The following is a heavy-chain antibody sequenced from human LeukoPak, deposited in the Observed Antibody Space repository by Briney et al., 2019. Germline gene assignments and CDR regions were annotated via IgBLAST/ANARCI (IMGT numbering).Heavy chain of an antibody. V-gene: IGHV5-51*01. D-gene: IGHD2-21*02. CDR2: IYPGDSDT. CDR1: GYNFTSYW. CDR3: ARRVFSCGGDCYYFDY. Sequence: GESLKISCKGSGYNFTSYWIGWVRQMPGKGLEWMGIIYPGDSDTRYSPSFQGQVTISADKSISTAYLQWSSLKASDTAMYYCARRVFSCGGDCYYFDYWGQGTLVTVSS. J-gene: IGHJ4*02.